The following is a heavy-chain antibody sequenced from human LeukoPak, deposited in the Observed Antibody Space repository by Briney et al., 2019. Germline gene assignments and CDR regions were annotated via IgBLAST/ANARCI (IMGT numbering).Heavy chain of an antibody. D-gene: IGHD1-26*01. CDR2: IYYSGST. CDR3: ATPYSGGYQGLDI. J-gene: IGHJ3*02. CDR1: GGSISSNKYY. V-gene: IGHV4-39*01. Sequence: KTSETLSLTCTVSGGSISSNKYYWGWIRQPPGKGLEWIGSIYYSGSTFYNPTRKSRVTIFVDTSKNQFSLKLSSVPAADTAVYYCATPYSGGYQGLDIWGQGTMVTVSS.